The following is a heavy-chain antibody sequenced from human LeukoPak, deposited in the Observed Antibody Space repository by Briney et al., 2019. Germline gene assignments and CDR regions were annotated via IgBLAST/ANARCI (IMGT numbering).Heavy chain of an antibody. CDR2: IHYSETA. D-gene: IGHD3-22*01. V-gene: IGHV4-39*02. CDR3: AGYASSGRRDAFDI. J-gene: IGHJ3*02. CDR1: RGSISSGDYY. Sequence: PSETLSLTCSVSRGSISSGDYYWGWIRQPPGRGLEWIASIHYSETAYYNPSLKSRVTISVDTSKNDFSLKLSSVTAADTAVYYCAGYASSGRRDAFDIWGQGTMVTVSS.